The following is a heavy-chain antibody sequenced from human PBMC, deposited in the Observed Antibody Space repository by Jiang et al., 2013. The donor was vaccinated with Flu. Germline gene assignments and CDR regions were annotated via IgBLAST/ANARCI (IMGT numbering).Heavy chain of an antibody. V-gene: IGHV3-23*01. CDR2: ISDNGGST. D-gene: IGHD2-15*01. CDR3: AKDLVVVVVAVTPIDY. CDR1: RNYV. Sequence: RNYVMSWVRQAPGKGLEWVSSISDNGGSTYYADSVKGRFTISRDNSKNTLFLQMNSLRAEDTAVYYCAKDLVVVVVAVTPIDYWGQGTLVTVSS. J-gene: IGHJ4*02.